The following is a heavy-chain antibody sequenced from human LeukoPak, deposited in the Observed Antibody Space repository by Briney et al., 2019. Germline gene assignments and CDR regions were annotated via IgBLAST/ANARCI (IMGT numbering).Heavy chain of an antibody. CDR1: GFTFSSYG. CDR2: IWYDGTNK. J-gene: IGHJ4*02. CDR3: AGSLYSSSSPYFNY. V-gene: IGHV3-33*01. Sequence: PGRSLRLSCAASGFTFSSYGMHWVRQAPGKGLEWVVVIWYDGTNKNYADSVKGRFTISRDNSKNTLFLHMNSLRAEDTAVYYCAGSLYSSSSPYFNYWGQGVLVTVSS. D-gene: IGHD6-6*01.